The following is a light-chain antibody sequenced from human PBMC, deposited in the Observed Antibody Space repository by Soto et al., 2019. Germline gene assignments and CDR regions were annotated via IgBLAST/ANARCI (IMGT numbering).Light chain of an antibody. CDR1: QSVNSY. J-gene: IGKJ1*01. CDR3: QQRSNWPPWT. Sequence: EIVLTQSPATLYLSPGERATLSCRASQSVNSYLAWYQQKPGQAPRLLIFDASNRATGIPARFSGTGFGTDFTLTISSLEPEDFAVYYCQQRSNWPPWTFGQGTKVDIK. V-gene: IGKV3-11*01. CDR2: DAS.